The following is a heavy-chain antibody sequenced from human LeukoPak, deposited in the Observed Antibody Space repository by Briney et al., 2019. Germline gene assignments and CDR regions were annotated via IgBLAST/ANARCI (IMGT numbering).Heavy chain of an antibody. D-gene: IGHD4-23*01. V-gene: IGHV4-39*07. CDR1: GDSISSSSFY. CDR2: IYYSGST. CDR3: ARAYGGNSGRWFDP. Sequence: SETLSLTCTVSGDSISSSSFYWGLIRQSPGGGLEWIGTIYYSGSTYYNPSLRSRVTISVDTSKNQFSLKLSSVTAADTAVYYCARAYGGNSGRWFDPWGQGTLVTVSS. J-gene: IGHJ5*02.